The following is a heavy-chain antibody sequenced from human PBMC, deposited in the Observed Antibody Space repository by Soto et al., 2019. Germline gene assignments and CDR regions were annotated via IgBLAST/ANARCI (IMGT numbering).Heavy chain of an antibody. Sequence: PGGSLRLSCAASGFTFSSYSMNWVRQAPGKGLEWVSYISSSSSTIYYADSVKGRFTISRDNAKNSLYLQMNSLRAEDTAVYYCARDRVVPAEALDVWGKGTTVNVSS. CDR3: ARDRVVPAEALDV. D-gene: IGHD2-2*01. CDR1: GFTFSSYS. V-gene: IGHV3-48*01. CDR2: ISSSSSTI. J-gene: IGHJ6*04.